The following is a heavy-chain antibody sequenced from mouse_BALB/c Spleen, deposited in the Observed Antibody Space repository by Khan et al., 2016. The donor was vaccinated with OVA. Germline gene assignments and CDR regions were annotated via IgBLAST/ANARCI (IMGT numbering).Heavy chain of an antibody. V-gene: IGHV2-6-4*01. D-gene: IGHD2-14*01. CDR3: ARAYYRGGGYDGMDY. CDR2: IWGGGGT. Sequence: QVQLKESGPGLVAPSQSLSITCSVSGFSLSRYNIHWVRQPPGKGLEWLGMIWGGGGTDYNSTLISRLTISKDNSESHVFLNMNSLPTDDTATYSGARAYYRGGGYDGMDYWGQGTLVTVSA. CDR1: GFSLSRYN. J-gene: IGHJ4*01.